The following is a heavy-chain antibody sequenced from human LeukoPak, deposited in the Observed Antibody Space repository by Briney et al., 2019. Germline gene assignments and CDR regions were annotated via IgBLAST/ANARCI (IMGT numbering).Heavy chain of an antibody. CDR1: GSTFTSYG. D-gene: IGHD2-2*03. Sequence: ASVKVSCKASGSTFTSYGISWVRQAPGQGLEWVGWISAYNGITNYAQKLQGRVTMTTDTSTSTAYMELRSLRSDDTAVYYCARGSVDIVVVPAALDYYYYYYMDVWGKGTTVTVSS. CDR2: ISAYNGIT. V-gene: IGHV1-18*01. CDR3: ARGSVDIVVVPAALDYYYYYYMDV. J-gene: IGHJ6*03.